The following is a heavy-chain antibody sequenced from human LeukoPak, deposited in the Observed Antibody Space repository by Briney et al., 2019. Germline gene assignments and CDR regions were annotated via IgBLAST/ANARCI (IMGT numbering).Heavy chain of an antibody. V-gene: IGHV1-2*02. J-gene: IGHJ4*02. CDR3: ARQFEKAAAGSDPSYYFDY. Sequence: ASVKVSCKASGYTFTGYYMHWVRQAPGQGLEWMGWINPNSGDTNYAQKFQGRVTMTRDTSISTAYMELSRLRSDDTAVYYCARQFEKAAAGSDPSYYFDYWGQGTLVTVSS. CDR2: INPNSGDT. D-gene: IGHD6-13*01. CDR1: GYTFTGYY.